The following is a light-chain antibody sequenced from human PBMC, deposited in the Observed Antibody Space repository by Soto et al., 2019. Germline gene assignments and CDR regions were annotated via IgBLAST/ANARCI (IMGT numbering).Light chain of an antibody. Sequence: AIQMTQSPSSLSASVGDRVTITCRASRGIRNDLGWYQQKPGKVPRLLIYDVSSLQTGVPSRFSGSGSGTDFTLTISSLQPEDVATYFCLQDYNYPHTFGQGTKLEIK. CDR2: DVS. J-gene: IGKJ2*01. CDR1: RGIRND. CDR3: LQDYNYPHT. V-gene: IGKV1-6*01.